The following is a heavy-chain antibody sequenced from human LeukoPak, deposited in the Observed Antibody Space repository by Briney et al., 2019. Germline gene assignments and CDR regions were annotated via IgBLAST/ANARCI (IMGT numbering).Heavy chain of an antibody. CDR1: GGSVSSSSYY. Sequence: SETLSLTCIVSGGSVSSSSYYWGWIRQPPGKGLEWIGSIYYSGSTGYNPSLKSRVTISVDTSKKQFSLNLSSVTAADTAVYYCARAGWFSTTWHFDYWGQGILVTVSS. CDR3: ARAGWFSTTWHFDY. V-gene: IGHV4-39*07. D-gene: IGHD6-19*01. CDR2: IYYSGST. J-gene: IGHJ4*02.